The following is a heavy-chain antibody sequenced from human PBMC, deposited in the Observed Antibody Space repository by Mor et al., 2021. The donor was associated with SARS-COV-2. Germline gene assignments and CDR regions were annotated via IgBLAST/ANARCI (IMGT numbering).Heavy chain of an antibody. D-gene: IGHD3-10*01. Sequence: YAASVKGRFTISRDDSKNTAYLQMNSLKPEDTAVYYCTSLRYYYGQGGYYGMDVWGQGTTVTVSS. J-gene: IGHJ6*02. CDR3: TSLRYYYGQGGYYGMDV. V-gene: IGHV3-73*01.